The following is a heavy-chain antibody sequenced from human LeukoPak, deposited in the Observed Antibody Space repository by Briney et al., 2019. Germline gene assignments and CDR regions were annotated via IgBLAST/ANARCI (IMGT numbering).Heavy chain of an antibody. CDR1: GFTFSSYS. Sequence: PGGSLRLSCAASGFTFSSYSMNWVRQAPGKGLEWVSSISSSSSYIYYADSAKGRFTISRDNAKNSLYLQMNSLRAEDTAVYYCARVYYDSSGYSLDYWGQGTLVTVSS. CDR2: ISSSSSYI. J-gene: IGHJ4*02. V-gene: IGHV3-21*01. CDR3: ARVYYDSSGYSLDY. D-gene: IGHD3-22*01.